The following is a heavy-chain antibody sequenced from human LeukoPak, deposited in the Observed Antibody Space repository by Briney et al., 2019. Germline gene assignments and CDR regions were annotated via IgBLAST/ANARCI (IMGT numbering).Heavy chain of an antibody. V-gene: IGHV4-30-2*01. CDR1: GGSISSGGYY. Sequence: RPSETLSLTCTVSGGSISSGGYYWSWIRQPPGKGLEWIGYIYHSGSPSYNPSLESRVTISVDRSKNQFSLRLSSVTAADTAVYYCARGGDPWGQGTLVTVSS. CDR3: ARGGDP. J-gene: IGHJ5*02. CDR2: IYHSGSP.